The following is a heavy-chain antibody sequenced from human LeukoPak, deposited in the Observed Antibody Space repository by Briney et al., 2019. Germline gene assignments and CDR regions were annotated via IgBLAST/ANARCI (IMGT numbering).Heavy chain of an antibody. CDR1: GFTSDDYA. D-gene: IGHD4-17*01. CDR2: ISGSGGST. V-gene: IGHV3-23*01. J-gene: IGHJ4*02. CDR3: AKDRNAVTPYYFDY. Sequence: GGSLRLSCAASGFTSDDYAMSWVRQAPGKGLEWVSAISGSGGSTYYADSVKGRFTISRDNSKNTLYLQMNSLRAEDTAVYYCAKDRNAVTPYYFDYWGQGTLVTVSS.